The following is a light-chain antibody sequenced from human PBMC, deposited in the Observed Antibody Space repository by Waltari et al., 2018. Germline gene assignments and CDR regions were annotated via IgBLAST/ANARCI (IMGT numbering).Light chain of an antibody. CDR3: QSDDSSLSGSNYV. J-gene: IGLJ1*01. Sequence: QSVLTQPPSVSGAPGQRVTISCTGSSSNIGAGYDVHWYQQLPGTAPKLLIYGNSTRPSGLPYRFSGSKSGTTASLAITGLQAEDEADYYCQSDDSSLSGSNYVFGTGTKVTVL. V-gene: IGLV1-40*01. CDR1: SSNIGAGYD. CDR2: GNS.